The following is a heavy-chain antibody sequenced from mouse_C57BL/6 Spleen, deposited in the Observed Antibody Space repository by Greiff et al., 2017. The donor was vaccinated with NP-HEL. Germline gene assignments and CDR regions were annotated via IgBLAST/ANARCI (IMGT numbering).Heavy chain of an antibody. J-gene: IGHJ2*01. D-gene: IGHD3-2*02. Sequence: EVQLQQSGGGLVKPGGSLKLSCAASGFTFSDYGMHWVRQAPEKGLEWVAYISSGSSTIYYADTVKGRFTISRDNAKNTLFLQMTSLRSEDTAMYYCASRQLRLPYYFDYWGQGTTLTVSS. CDR2: ISSGSSTI. V-gene: IGHV5-17*01. CDR3: ASRQLRLPYYFDY. CDR1: GFTFSDYG.